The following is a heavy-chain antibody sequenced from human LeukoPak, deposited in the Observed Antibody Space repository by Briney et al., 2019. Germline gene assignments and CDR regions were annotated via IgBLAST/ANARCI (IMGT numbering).Heavy chain of an antibody. CDR3: ARVGIGSYGYYYYYGMDV. CDR1: GGSISSSSYY. J-gene: IGHJ6*02. D-gene: IGHD1-26*01. CDR2: IYYSGST. V-gene: IGHV4-39*07. Sequence: SETLSLTCTVSGGSISSSSYYWGWIRQPPGKGLEWIGSIYYSGSTNYNPSLKSRVTISVDKSKNQFSLKLSSVTAADTAVYYCARVGIGSYGYYYYYGMDVWGQGTTVTVSS.